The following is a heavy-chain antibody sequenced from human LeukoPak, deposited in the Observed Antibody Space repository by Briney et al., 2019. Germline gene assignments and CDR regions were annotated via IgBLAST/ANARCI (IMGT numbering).Heavy chain of an antibody. D-gene: IGHD2-21*02. V-gene: IGHV3-21*01. CDR2: IGSSSTHI. CDR3: ARGVSYRVVVTATDFDY. CDR1: GFTITSYY. Sequence: GGSLRLSCEASGFTITSYYMNWVRQAPGRGLEWVSSIGSSSTHIYYADSVKGRFTISRDNAKNSLYLQMNRLRAEDTSVYYCARGVSYRVVVTATDFDYWGQGTLVTVSS. J-gene: IGHJ4*02.